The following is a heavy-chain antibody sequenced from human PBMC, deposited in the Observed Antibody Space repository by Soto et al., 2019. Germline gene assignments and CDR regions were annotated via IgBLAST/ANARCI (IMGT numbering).Heavy chain of an antibody. J-gene: IGHJ4*02. D-gene: IGHD6-13*01. V-gene: IGHV3-48*03. CDR3: VRDIMRACAAASLTD. CDR1: GFTLSTYE. Sequence: PGGSLRLSCAASGFTLSTYEFNWVRQAPGRGLEWISYISVSGNTIKYADSVKGRFTISRDNADNSLPLPISSLPDDDTAVYFCVRDIMRACAAASLTDWGQGTHFTVSS. CDR2: ISVSGNTI.